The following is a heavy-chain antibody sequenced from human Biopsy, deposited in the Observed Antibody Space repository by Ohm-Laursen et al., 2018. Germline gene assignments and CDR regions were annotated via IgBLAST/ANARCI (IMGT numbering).Heavy chain of an antibody. Sequence: GTLSLTCTVSGGSISNYYWSWIRQPAGKGLEWIGCIYYRGSTANYNPSLESRVTMSVDMPKNQFSLKLSSVTAADTAIYYCARGMRSSGWPYFDSWGQGTLVTVSS. V-gene: IGHV4-4*07. J-gene: IGHJ4*02. CDR3: ARGMRSSGWPYFDS. CDR1: GGSISNYY. D-gene: IGHD6-19*01. CDR2: IYYRGSTA.